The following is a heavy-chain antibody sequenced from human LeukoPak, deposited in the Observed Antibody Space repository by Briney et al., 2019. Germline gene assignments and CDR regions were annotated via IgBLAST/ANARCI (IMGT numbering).Heavy chain of an antibody. CDR3: ARGSMAYAYAFDI. J-gene: IGHJ3*02. CDR2: ISSSSSYI. D-gene: IGHD2/OR15-2a*01. Sequence: GGSLRLSCAASGFTFSSYRMNWVRQAPGKGLEWVSSISSSSSYIYYADSVKGRFTISRDNAKNSLYLQMNSLRAEDTAVYYCARGSMAYAYAFDIWGQGTMVTVPS. CDR1: GFTFSSYR. V-gene: IGHV3-21*01.